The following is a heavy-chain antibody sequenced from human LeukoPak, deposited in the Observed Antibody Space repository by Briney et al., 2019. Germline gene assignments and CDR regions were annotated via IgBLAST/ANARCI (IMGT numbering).Heavy chain of an antibody. V-gene: IGHV1-69*13. D-gene: IGHD3-9*01. J-gene: IGHJ5*02. CDR3: ARGGGILTGYYPYNWFDP. CDR2: IIPIFGTA. CDR1: AGTFSSYA. Sequence: ASVTVSCKASAGTFSSYAISWVRQAPGQGLEWMGGIIPIFGTANYAQKFQGRGTITADESTSTAYMELSSLRYEDTAVYYCARGGGILTGYYPYNWFDPWGQGTLVTVSS.